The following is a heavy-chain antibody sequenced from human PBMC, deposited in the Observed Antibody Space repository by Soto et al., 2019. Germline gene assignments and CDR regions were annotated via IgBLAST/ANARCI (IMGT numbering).Heavy chain of an antibody. CDR2: FDPEDGET. J-gene: IGHJ6*02. D-gene: IGHD4-17*01. V-gene: IGHV1-24*01. Sequence: VAAVKVSCKVSGYTLTELSMHWVRQAPGKGLEWMGGFDPEDGETIYAQKFQGRVTMTEDTSTDTAYMELSSLRSEDTAVYYCATTIYGDYDYYYYGMDVWGQGTTVTVSS. CDR3: ATTIYGDYDYYYYGMDV. CDR1: GYTLTELS.